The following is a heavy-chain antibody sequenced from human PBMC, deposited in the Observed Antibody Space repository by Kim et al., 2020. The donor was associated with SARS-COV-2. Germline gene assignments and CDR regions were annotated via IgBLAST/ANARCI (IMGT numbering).Heavy chain of an antibody. CDR2: INHSGST. J-gene: IGHJ5*02. D-gene: IGHD3-22*01. CDR1: GGSFSGYY. V-gene: IGHV4-34*01. Sequence: SETPSLTCAVYGGSFSGYYWSWIRQPPGKGLEWIGEINHSGSTNYNPSLKSRVTISVDTSKNQFSLKLSSVTAADTAVYYCARGPPMIVVVITQHNWFDP. CDR3: ARGPPMIVVVITQHNWFDP.